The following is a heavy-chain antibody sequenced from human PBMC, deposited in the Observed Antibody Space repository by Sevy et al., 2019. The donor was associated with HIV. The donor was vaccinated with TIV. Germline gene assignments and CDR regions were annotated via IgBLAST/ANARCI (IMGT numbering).Heavy chain of an antibody. CDR3: TTGEVPAALDY. D-gene: IGHD2-2*01. CDR2: IKSKTVGGTT. Sequence: GGSLRLSCAASGFTFSNAWMSWVRQAPGKGLEWVGRIKSKTVGGTTYYAAPVKGRFTISGDDSKNTLYLQMNSRKTGDTAVYYCTTGEVPAALDYWGQGTLVTVSS. CDR1: GFTFSNAW. V-gene: IGHV3-15*01. J-gene: IGHJ4*02.